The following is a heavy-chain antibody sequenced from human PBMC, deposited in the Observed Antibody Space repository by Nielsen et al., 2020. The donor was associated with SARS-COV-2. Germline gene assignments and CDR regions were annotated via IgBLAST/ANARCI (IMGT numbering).Heavy chain of an antibody. J-gene: IGHJ4*02. V-gene: IGHV5-51*01. CDR3: ARQGRFCSRTTCSRNYFDS. Sequence: GESLKISCKASGYSFTNYWIAWVRQVPGKGLEWMGVISHGDSDTRYSPAFQGQVTISADQSITTAYLQWSSLKASDTAIYYCARQGRFCSRTTCSRNYFDSWGQGTLVTVSS. D-gene: IGHD2-2*01. CDR1: GYSFTNYW. CDR2: ISHGDSDT.